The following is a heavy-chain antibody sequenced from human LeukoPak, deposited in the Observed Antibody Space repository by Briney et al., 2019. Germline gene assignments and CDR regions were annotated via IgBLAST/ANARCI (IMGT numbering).Heavy chain of an antibody. CDR2: IKQDGSEK. V-gene: IGHV3-7*01. J-gene: IGHJ4*02. Sequence: GGSLRLSCAASGFTFSSYWMSWVRQAPGKGLEWVANIKQDGSEKYYVDSVKGRLTISRDNAKNSLYLQMNSLRAEDTAVYYCARSPGIVGATVPVDYWGQGTLVTVSS. D-gene: IGHD1-26*01. CDR3: ARSPGIVGATVPVDY. CDR1: GFTFSSYW.